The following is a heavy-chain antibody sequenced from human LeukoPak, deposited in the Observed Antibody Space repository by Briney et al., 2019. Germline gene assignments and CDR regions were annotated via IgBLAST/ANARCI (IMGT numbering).Heavy chain of an antibody. V-gene: IGHV4-34*01. J-gene: IGHJ5*02. CDR2: INHSGST. CDR3: ARRAGVGGNWFDP. D-gene: IGHD3-3*01. CDR1: GGSFSGYY. Sequence: PSETLSLTCAVYGGSFSGYYWSWIRQPPGKGLEWIGEINHSGSTNYNPSLKSRVTISVDTSKNQFSLKLSSVTAADTAVYYCARRAGVGGNWFDPWGQGTLVTVSS.